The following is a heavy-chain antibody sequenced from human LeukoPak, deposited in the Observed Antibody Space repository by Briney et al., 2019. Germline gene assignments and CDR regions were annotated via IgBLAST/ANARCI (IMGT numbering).Heavy chain of an antibody. Sequence: SETLSLTCTVSGGSISSYYWSWIRQPAGKGLEWIGRIYTSGSTNYNPSLKSRVTMSVDTSKNQFSLKLSSVTAADTAVYYCASGPDCSSTSCLGYYYYMDVWGKGTTVTVSS. CDR3: ASGPDCSSTSCLGYYYYMDV. CDR1: GGSISSYY. CDR2: IYTSGST. D-gene: IGHD2-2*01. J-gene: IGHJ6*03. V-gene: IGHV4-4*07.